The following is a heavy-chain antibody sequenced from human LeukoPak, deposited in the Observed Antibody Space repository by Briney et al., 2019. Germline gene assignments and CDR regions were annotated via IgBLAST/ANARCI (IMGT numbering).Heavy chain of an antibody. CDR1: GGSISSTGDY. Sequence: PSETLSLTCTVSGGSISSTGDYWGWIRQPPGQGLEWIGSIHFKGNTYFNPSRKSRVTMSVDTSKNHFSLKLSSVTAADTAVYYCARSPVAAARQIDYWGQGTPVTVSS. D-gene: IGHD6-13*01. CDR3: ARSPVAAARQIDY. V-gene: IGHV4-39*07. J-gene: IGHJ4*02. CDR2: IHFKGNT.